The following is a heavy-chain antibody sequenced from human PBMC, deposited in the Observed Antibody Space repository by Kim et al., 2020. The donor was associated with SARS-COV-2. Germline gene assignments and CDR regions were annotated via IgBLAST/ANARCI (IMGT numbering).Heavy chain of an antibody. D-gene: IGHD3-3*01. J-gene: IGHJ5*02. CDR3: AKVFTWFDP. V-gene: IGHV3-74*01. Sequence: TTYADSVKGRFTISRDNEKNTLYLKMNSLRAEDTAVYYCAKVFTWFDPWGQGTLVAVSS. CDR2: T.